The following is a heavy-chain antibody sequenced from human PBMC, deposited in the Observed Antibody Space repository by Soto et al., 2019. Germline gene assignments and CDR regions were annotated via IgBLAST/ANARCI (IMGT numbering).Heavy chain of an antibody. V-gene: IGHV1-46*01. J-gene: IGHJ4*01. D-gene: IGHD2-15*01. CDR2: INPSGGST. CDR1: GYAFTSYY. CDR3: ASPRGAPPPAYSTGGSCYSPGHYLDY. Sequence: GASVKVSCKASGYAFTSYYMHWVRQAPGQGLEWMGIINPSGGSTSYAQKFQGRVTMTRDTSTSTVYMELSSLRSEDTAVYYCASPRGAPPPAYSTGGSCYSPGHYLDYWG.